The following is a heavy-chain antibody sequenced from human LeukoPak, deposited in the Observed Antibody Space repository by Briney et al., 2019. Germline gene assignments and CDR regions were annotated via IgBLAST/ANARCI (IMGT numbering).Heavy chain of an antibody. J-gene: IGHJ4*02. D-gene: IGHD3-3*01. CDR2: IRYDGSNK. CDR1: GFTFSSYG. CDR3: AKGRFLEWSFDY. V-gene: IGHV3-30*02. Sequence: GGSLRLSCAASGFTFSSYGMHWVRQAPGKGLEWVAFIRYDGSNKYYADSVKGRFTISRDNSKTTLYLQVNSLRAEDTAVYYCAKGRFLEWSFDYWGQGTLVTVSS.